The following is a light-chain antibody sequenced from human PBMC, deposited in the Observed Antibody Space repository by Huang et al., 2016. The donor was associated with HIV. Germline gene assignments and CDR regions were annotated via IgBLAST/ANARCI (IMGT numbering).Light chain of an antibody. J-gene: IGKJ2*01. CDR1: PSISLDH. CDR2: GAS. CDR3: QQYGDSPAYT. Sequence: EIVLTQSPVTLSLSPGERATLSCRASPSISLDHLSWYQQKPGQAPRLLICGASRRASGIPDRFSGSGSVTDFTLTISRLEPEDFAVYYCQQYGDSPAYTFGQGTKLEIK. V-gene: IGKV3-20*01.